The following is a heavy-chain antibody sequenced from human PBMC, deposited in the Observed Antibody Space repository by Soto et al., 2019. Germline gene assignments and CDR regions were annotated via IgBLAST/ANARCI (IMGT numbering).Heavy chain of an antibody. CDR2: IYYSGST. Sequence: SETLSLTCTVSGGSISSYYWSWIRQPPGKGLEGIGYIYYSGSTNYNPSLKRRVTISVDTSKNQFSLKLSSVTAADPAVYYCARAERKGSYYYYGMDVWGQGTTVTVSS. CDR1: GGSISSYY. D-gene: IGHD3-10*01. J-gene: IGHJ6*02. CDR3: ARAERKGSYYYYGMDV. V-gene: IGHV4-59*01.